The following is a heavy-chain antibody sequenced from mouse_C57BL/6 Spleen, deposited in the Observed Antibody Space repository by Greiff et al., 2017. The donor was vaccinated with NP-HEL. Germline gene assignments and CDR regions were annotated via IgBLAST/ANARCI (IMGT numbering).Heavy chain of an antibody. D-gene: IGHD2-3*01. J-gene: IGHJ3*01. CDR3: ASYDGYYAFAY. Sequence: VQLQQSGAELARPGASVKMSCKASGYTFTSYTMHWVKQRPGQGLEWIGYINPSSGYTKYNQKFKDKATLTADKSSSTAYMQLSSLTSEDSAVYYCASYDGYYAFAYWGQGTLVTVSA. CDR2: INPSSGYT. V-gene: IGHV1-4*01. CDR1: GYTFTSYT.